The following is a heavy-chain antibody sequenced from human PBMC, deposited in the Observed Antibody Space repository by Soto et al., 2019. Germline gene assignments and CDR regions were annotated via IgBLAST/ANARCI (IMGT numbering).Heavy chain of an antibody. CDR2: ISYDGSYK. CDR1: GFTFSSYG. V-gene: IGHV3-30*18. J-gene: IGHJ4*02. Sequence: QVQLVESGGGVVQPGRSLRLSCAASGFTFSSYGMHWVRQAPGKGLEWVAVISYDGSYKYYADSLKGRFTVSRDISKNSLYLQMNSLRAEDTAVYYCAKETYSGPLDYWGQGTLVTVSS. D-gene: IGHD2-15*01. CDR3: AKETYSGPLDY.